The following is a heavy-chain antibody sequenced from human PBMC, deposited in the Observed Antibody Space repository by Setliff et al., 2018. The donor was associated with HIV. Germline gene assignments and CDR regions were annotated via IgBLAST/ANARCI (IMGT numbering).Heavy chain of an antibody. Sequence: SETLSLTCTVSGGSASNSRYYWAWIRQPPGKGLEYIGSIHYNEKTYYADSVKGRFTISRDNSKNTLYLQMNSLRAEDTAVYYCAKDHYDSSQAPLDYWGQGTLVTVSS. J-gene: IGHJ4*02. CDR3: AKDHYDSSQAPLDY. CDR1: GGSASNSRYY. V-gene: IGHV4-39*07. CDR2: IHYNEKT. D-gene: IGHD3-22*01.